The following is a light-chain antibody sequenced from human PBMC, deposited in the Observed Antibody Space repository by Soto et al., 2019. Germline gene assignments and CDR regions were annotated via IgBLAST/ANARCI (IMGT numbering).Light chain of an antibody. CDR1: QSVRIN. V-gene: IGKV3-15*01. CDR2: DAT. J-gene: IGKJ5*01. CDR3: QQYNKWPSIT. Sequence: EIVMTQSPVTLSVAPGERDTLSCRASQSVRINLAWYQQRSGQSPRLLIYDATTRATGIPDRFSGSGSGTEFTLTISSLQSEDFAIYYCQQYNKWPSITFGLGTRLEIK.